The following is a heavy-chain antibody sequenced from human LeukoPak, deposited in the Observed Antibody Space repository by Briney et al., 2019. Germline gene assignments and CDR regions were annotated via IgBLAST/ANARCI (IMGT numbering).Heavy chain of an antibody. D-gene: IGHD3-10*01. Sequence: SETLSLTCTVSGGSISRYYWSWIRQPAGKGLEWIGRIYTSGSTNYNPSLKSRVTMSVDTSKNQFSLKLSSVTAADTAVYYCARSITMPGADAFDIWGQGTMVTVSS. J-gene: IGHJ3*02. CDR1: GGSISRYY. CDR2: IYTSGST. V-gene: IGHV4-4*07. CDR3: ARSITMPGADAFDI.